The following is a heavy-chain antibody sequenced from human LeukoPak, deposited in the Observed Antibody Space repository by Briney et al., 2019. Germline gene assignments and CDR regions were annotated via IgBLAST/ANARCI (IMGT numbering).Heavy chain of an antibody. V-gene: IGHV3-30*03. CDR2: TSYDGTNK. D-gene: IGHD2-2*01. Sequence: HPGGSLRLSCAASGFSFGSHGMHWVRQAPGKGLEWVAVTSYDGTNKYYTDSVKGRFTIFRDNSKSTLYLQMNSLRAEDTAVYYCARGSEVVAAANNWFDPWGQGTLVTVSS. CDR3: ARGSEVVAAANNWFDP. CDR1: GFSFGSHG. J-gene: IGHJ5*02.